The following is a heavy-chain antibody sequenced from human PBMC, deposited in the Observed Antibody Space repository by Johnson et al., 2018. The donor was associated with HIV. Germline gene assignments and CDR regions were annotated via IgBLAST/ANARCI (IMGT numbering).Heavy chain of an antibody. J-gene: IGHJ3*02. Sequence: QVQLVESGGGVVQPGRSLRLSCAASGFTFSSYAMHWVRQAPGKGLEWVAVIWYDGNKTYYPGSVKGRFTVSRENAKNFLYLQMNSLRAGDTAIYYCARRRSYDDAFDIWGRGTMVTVSS. D-gene: IGHD3-10*01. CDR2: IWYDGNKT. CDR1: GFTFSSYA. V-gene: IGHV3-33*08. CDR3: ARRRSYDDAFDI.